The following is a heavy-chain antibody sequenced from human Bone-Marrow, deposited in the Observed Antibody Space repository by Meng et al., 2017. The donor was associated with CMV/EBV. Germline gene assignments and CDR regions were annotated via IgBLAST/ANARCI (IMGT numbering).Heavy chain of an antibody. D-gene: IGHD3-3*01. CDR1: GFTFSDYY. J-gene: IGHJ6*02. Sequence: GGSLRLSCAASGFTFSDYYMSWIRQAPGKGLEWVSYISSSGSTIYYADSVKGRFTISRDNAKNSLYLQMNSLRAEDTAVYYCAREREWVHYYYGMDVWGQGTTVTVSS. V-gene: IGHV3-11*04. CDR3: AREREWVHYYYGMDV. CDR2: ISSSGSTI.